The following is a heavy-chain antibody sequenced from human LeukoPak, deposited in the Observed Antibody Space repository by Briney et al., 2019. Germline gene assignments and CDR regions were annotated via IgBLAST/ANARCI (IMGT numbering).Heavy chain of an antibody. V-gene: IGHV4-38-2*02. CDR3: AREPKYGSGSYYLDY. J-gene: IGHJ4*02. CDR2: IYHSGST. CDR1: GYSISSGYY. Sequence: SETLSLTCAVSGYSISSGYYWGWIRQPPGKGLEWIGSIYHSGSTYYNPSLKSRVTISVDTSKNQFSLKLSSVTAADTAVYYCAREPKYGSGSYYLDYWGQGTPVTVSS. D-gene: IGHD3-10*01.